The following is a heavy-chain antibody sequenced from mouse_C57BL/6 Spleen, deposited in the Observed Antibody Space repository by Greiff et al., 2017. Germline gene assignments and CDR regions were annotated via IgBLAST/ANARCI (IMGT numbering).Heavy chain of an antibody. D-gene: IGHD1-1*02. V-gene: IGHV14-2*01. CDR2: IDPEDGET. CDR1: GFNIKDYY. J-gene: IGHJ1*03. Sequence: VQLQQSGAELVKPGASVKLSCTASGFNIKDYYMHWVKQRTEQGLEWIGRIDPEDGETKYAPKFQGKATITADTSSNTAYLQLSSLTSEASAVYYCDLYSNGDSRVFSLYFDVWGTGTTVTVSS. CDR3: DLYSNGDSRVFSLYFDV.